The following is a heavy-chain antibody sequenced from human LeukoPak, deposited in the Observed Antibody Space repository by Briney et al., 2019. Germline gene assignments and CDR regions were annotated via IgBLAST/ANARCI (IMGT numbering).Heavy chain of an antibody. D-gene: IGHD4-23*01. CDR2: IYYSGST. CDR3: ARGGNTFAY. J-gene: IGHJ4*02. V-gene: IGHV4-59*01. Sequence: PSETLSLTCTVSGGSISSYYWSWIRQPPGKGLEWIGYIYYSGSTNYNPSLKSRVTISVDTSKNQFSLKLTSATAADTAVYYCARGGNTFAYWGQGTLVTVSS. CDR1: GGSISSYY.